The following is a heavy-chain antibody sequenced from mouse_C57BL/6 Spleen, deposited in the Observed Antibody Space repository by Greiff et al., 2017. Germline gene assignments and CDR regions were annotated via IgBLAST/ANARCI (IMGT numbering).Heavy chain of an antibody. CDR3: ARRRLRDYGSSYAMDY. CDR1: GYTFTSYW. J-gene: IGHJ4*01. V-gene: IGHV1-69*01. Sequence: VQLQQPGAELVMPGASVKLSCKASGYTFTSYWMHWVKQRPGQGLEWIGEIDPSDSYTNYNQKFKGKSTLTVDKSSSTAYMQLSSLTSEDSAVYYCARRRLRDYGSSYAMDYWGQGTSVTVSS. D-gene: IGHD1-1*01. CDR2: IDPSDSYT.